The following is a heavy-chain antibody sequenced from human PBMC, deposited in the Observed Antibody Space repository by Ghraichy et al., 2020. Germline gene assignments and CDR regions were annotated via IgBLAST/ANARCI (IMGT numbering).Heavy chain of an antibody. Sequence: SQTLSLTCTVSGDSIRSSSYSWDWIRQTPGKGLEWIGSSSDSWSSFYTPSLKSLVTTSVDASKNQFSLTLTSVTTADTGVYYCTRRADTRMVTVFDYWGQGTLVTVSS. CDR1: GDSIRSSSYS. CDR2: SSDSWSS. J-gene: IGHJ4*02. CDR3: TRRADTRMVTVFDY. D-gene: IGHD4-23*01. V-gene: IGHV4-39*01.